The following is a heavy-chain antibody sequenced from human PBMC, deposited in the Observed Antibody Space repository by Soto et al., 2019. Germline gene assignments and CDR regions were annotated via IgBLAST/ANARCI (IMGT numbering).Heavy chain of an antibody. V-gene: IGHV2-5*02. CDR1: GFSLTTSGVG. CDR3: AHRVLRTVFGLVTTTAIYFDF. J-gene: IGHJ4*02. CDR2: IYWDDDK. D-gene: IGHD3-3*01. Sequence: QITLNESGPTQVKPRQTLTLTCTFSGFSLTTSGVGVGWIRQSPVKAPEWLALIYWDDDKRYSPSLKSRRTTTKDTSKKQVVLTMADLDPADTATYYCAHRVLRTVFGLVTTTAIYFDFWGQGTPVAVSS.